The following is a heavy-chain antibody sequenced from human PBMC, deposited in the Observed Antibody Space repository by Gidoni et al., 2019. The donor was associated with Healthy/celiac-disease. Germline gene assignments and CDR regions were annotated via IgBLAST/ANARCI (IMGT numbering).Heavy chain of an antibody. CDR2: ISGSGGST. Sequence: EVQLLESGGGLVQPGGSLRRSCAASGFTFSSYAMSWVRQATGKGLEWVSAISGSGGSTYYADSVKGRFTISRDNSKNTLYLQMNSLRAEDTAVYYCAKDRIGSGYQTGYGMDVWGQGTTVTVSS. V-gene: IGHV3-23*01. CDR1: GFTFSSYA. CDR3: AKDRIGSGYQTGYGMDV. J-gene: IGHJ6*02. D-gene: IGHD3-22*01.